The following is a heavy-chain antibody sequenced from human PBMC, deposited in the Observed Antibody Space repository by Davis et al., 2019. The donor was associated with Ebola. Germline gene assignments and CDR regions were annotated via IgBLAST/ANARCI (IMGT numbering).Heavy chain of an antibody. CDR3: TGTIVGATRVDY. CDR2: INSKANSYAT. V-gene: IGHV3-73*01. CDR1: GFTFSGSA. J-gene: IGHJ4*02. D-gene: IGHD1-26*01. Sequence: GESLKISCAASGFTFSGSAMHWVRQASGKGLEWVGCINSKANSYATAYAASVKGRFTISRDDSKNTAYLQMNSLKTEDTAVYYCTGTIVGATRVDYWGQGTLVTVSS.